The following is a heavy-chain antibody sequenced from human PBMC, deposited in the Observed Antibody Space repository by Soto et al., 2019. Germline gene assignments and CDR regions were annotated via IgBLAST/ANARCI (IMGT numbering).Heavy chain of an antibody. V-gene: IGHV4-31*03. Sequence: QVQLQESGPGLVKPSETLSLTCTVSGAYMRNDYYYWSWVRQNPGKDLEWIGHMHHSGRTHYNPSLKSRVAISVDTSKNQFSVYLNSVTAADTAVYYCARWVEVSLDYFDSWGQGTPVTVSS. D-gene: IGHD2-15*01. CDR3: ARWVEVSLDYFDS. CDR2: MHHSGRT. CDR1: GAYMRNDYYY. J-gene: IGHJ4*02.